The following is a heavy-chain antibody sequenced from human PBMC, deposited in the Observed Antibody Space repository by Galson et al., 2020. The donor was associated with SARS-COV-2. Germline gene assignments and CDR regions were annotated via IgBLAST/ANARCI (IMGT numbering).Heavy chain of an antibody. V-gene: IGHV1-2*04. CDR2: INPNSGGT. Sequence: ASVQVSCKPSGYTFTAYYIHWVRQAPGQGLEGVGWINPNSGGTNQAPELQGWVTMTRDPSISTAYMELSRLKSDDTAVYYCARETEMATFNYFDYWGQGTLATVSS. D-gene: IGHD5-12*01. J-gene: IGHJ4*02. CDR3: ARETEMATFNYFDY. CDR1: GYTFTAYY.